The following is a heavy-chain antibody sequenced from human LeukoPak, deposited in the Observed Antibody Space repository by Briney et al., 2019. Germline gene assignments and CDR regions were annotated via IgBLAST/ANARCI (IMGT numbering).Heavy chain of an antibody. D-gene: IGHD1-1*01. CDR3: ARVYWNAQRHDAFDI. CDR2: INHSGST. V-gene: IGHV4-34*01. CDR1: GGSFSGYY. J-gene: IGHJ3*02. Sequence: SETLSLTCAVYGGSFSGYYWSWIRQPPGKGLEWIGEINHSGSTNYNPSLKSRVTISVDTSKNQFSLKLSSVTAADTAVYYCARVYWNAQRHDAFDIWGQGTMVTVSS.